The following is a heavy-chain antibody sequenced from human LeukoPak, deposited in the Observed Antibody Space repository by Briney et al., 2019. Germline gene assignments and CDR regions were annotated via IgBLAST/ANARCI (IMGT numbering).Heavy chain of an antibody. D-gene: IGHD3-3*01. CDR3: ARDEGRRSRITIFGAGYYFDY. J-gene: IGHJ4*02. V-gene: IGHV1-69*04. CDR2: IIPIFGIA. Sequence: GASVKVSCKASGGTFSSYAISWVRQAPGQGLEWMGRIIPIFGIANYAQKFQGRVTITAGKSTSTAYMELSSLRSEDTAVYYCARDEGRRSRITIFGAGYYFDYWGQGTLVTVSS. CDR1: GGTFSSYA.